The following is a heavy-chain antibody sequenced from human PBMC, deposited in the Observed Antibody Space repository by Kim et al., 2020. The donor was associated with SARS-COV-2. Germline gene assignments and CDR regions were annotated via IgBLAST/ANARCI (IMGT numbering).Heavy chain of an antibody. CDR1: GFTFSSYA. Sequence: GGSLRLSCAASGFTFSSYAMSWVRQAPGKGLEWVSAISGSGGSTYYADSVTGRFTISRDNSKNTLYLQMNSLRAEDTAVYYCAKLCLKVFPNSYDSSGPAEDCGQGTLVAVSS. D-gene: IGHD3-22*01. J-gene: IGHJ4*02. CDR3: AKLCLKVFPNSYDSSGPAED. CDR2: ISGSGGST. V-gene: IGHV3-23*01.